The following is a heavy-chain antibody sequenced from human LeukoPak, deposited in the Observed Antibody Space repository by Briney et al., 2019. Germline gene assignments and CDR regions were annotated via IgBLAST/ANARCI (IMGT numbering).Heavy chain of an antibody. CDR1: GGSISSTSYY. Sequence: SETLSLTCTVSGGSISSTSYYWGWIRQPRGKGLEWIESIYYSGSTYYNPSLKSRVTISVDTSKNQFSLKLSSVTAADTAVYYCARHAGYSYGPVEYWGQGTLVTVSS. CDR2: IYYSGST. V-gene: IGHV4-39*01. J-gene: IGHJ4*02. D-gene: IGHD5-18*01. CDR3: ARHAGYSYGPVEY.